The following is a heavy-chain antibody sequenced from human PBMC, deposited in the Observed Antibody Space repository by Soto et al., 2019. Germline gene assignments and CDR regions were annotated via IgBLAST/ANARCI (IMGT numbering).Heavy chain of an antibody. J-gene: IGHJ6*02. CDR3: AREAV. CDR1: GYTFSGYW. Sequence: EVQLVESGGGLVQPGRSLRLSCEASGYTFSGYWMSWVRQAPGKGLEWVANIKQDGSEQFYVDSVKGRFTISRDNAKNSLYLQMNSLRAEDTAVYYCAREAVWGQGTTVTVSS. CDR2: IKQDGSEQ. V-gene: IGHV3-7*03.